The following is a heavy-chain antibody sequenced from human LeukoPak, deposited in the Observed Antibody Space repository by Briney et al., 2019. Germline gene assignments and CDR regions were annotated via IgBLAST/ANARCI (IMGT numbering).Heavy chain of an antibody. V-gene: IGHV2-5*02. Sequence: SGPTLVNPTQTLTLTCTFSGFSLNTGGVGVGWIRQPPGKALEWLALIFWDDNRRYSPSLKTRLTITKDTSKNQVVFAMTNMDPVDTATYYCAHRTHYYDSSGYYYVGPFDYWGQGPWSPSPQ. CDR3: AHRTHYYDSSGYYYVGPFDY. D-gene: IGHD3-22*01. CDR2: IFWDDNR. J-gene: IGHJ4*02. CDR1: GFSLNTGGVG.